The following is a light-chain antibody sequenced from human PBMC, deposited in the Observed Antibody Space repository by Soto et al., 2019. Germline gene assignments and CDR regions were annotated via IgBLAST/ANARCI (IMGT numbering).Light chain of an antibody. CDR2: GAS. Sequence: VMTQSPTTLSVSPGERATLSCWASETVATNLAWYQQKPGQAPRLLISGASTRATGIPDRFSGSGSGTDFTLTISRLEPEDFAVYYCQQYGSSPSFGGGTKVDIK. J-gene: IGKJ4*01. CDR1: ETVATN. CDR3: QQYGSSPS. V-gene: IGKV3-20*01.